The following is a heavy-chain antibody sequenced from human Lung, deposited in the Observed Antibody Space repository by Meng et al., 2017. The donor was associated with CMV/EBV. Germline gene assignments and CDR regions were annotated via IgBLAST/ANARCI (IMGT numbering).Heavy chain of an antibody. V-gene: IGHV3-74*01. D-gene: IGHD2-2*01. J-gene: IGHJ4*02. CDR2: INSDGLRT. CDR1: GFTFSSHW. CDR3: ARGGCSRTSCLDF. Sequence: GGSLRLSCAVSGFTFSSHWMHWVRQAPGGGLVWVAHINSDGLRTNYADSVKGRFTISRDNAKDTLYLQVNSLRAEDTAVYYCARGGCSRTSCLDFWGQGNXVTVDS.